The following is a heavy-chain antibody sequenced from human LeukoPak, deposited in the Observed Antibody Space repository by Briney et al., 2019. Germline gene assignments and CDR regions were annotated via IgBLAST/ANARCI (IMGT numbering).Heavy chain of an antibody. Sequence: PRGSLRLSCTASGFTFSSYALSWVRQAPGEGLEWVSATSGNGAKTYYADSVKGRFTISRDNSKNTLYLQMNSLRVEDTAVYYCAKDRRYSFDYWGQGILVTVSS. CDR3: AKDRRYSFDY. CDR1: GFTFSSYA. D-gene: IGHD3-10*01. J-gene: IGHJ4*02. CDR2: TSGNGAKT. V-gene: IGHV3-23*01.